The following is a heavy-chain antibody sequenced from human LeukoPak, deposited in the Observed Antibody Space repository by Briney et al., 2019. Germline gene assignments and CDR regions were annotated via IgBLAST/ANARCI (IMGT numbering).Heavy chain of an antibody. V-gene: IGHV4-31*03. D-gene: IGHD2-15*01. Sequence: SETLSLTCTVSGGSISSGGYYWSWIRQHPGKGLEWIGYIYYSGSTYYNPSLKSRVTISVDTSKNQFSLKLSSVTAADTAVYYCARVCSGGSCYIGGYWGQGTLVTVSS. J-gene: IGHJ4*02. CDR2: IYYSGST. CDR1: GGSISSGGYY. CDR3: ARVCSGGSCYIGGY.